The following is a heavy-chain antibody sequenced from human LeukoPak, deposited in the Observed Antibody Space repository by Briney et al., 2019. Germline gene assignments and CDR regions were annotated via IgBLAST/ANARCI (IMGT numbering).Heavy chain of an antibody. CDR2: INAGNGNT. CDR1: GYTFTSYA. CDR3: ARCGPQGSGGSCYFDY. J-gene: IGHJ4*02. Sequence: ASVKVSCKASGYTFTSYAMHWVRQAPGQRLEWMGWINAGNGNTKYSQEFQGRVTITRDTSASTAYMELSSLRSEDMAVYYWARCGPQGSGGSCYFDYWGQGTLVTVSS. V-gene: IGHV1-3*03. D-gene: IGHD2-15*01.